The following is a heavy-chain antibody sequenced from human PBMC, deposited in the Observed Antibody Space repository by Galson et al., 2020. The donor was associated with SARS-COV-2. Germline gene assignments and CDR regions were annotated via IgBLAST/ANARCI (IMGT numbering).Heavy chain of an antibody. Sequence: SETLSLTCTVSGGSISSSSYYWGWIRQPPGKGLEWIGSIYYSGSTYYNPSLKSRVTISVDTSKNQFSLKLSSVTAADTAVYYCASSMVLLWFRESKFDYWGQGTLVTVSS. CDR1: GGSISSSSYY. V-gene: IGHV4-39*07. J-gene: IGHJ4*02. D-gene: IGHD3-10*01. CDR3: ASSMVLLWFRESKFDY. CDR2: IYYSGST.